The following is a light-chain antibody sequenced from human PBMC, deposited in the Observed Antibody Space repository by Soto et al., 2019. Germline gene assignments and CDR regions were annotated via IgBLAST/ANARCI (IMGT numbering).Light chain of an antibody. J-gene: IGLJ1*01. CDR1: SSDVGGYNY. CDR2: EVS. V-gene: IGLV2-8*01. Sequence: QSALTQPPSASGSPGQSVTISCTGTSSDVGGYNYVSWYQQHPGKAPKLMIYEVSKRPSGVPDRFSGSKSGNTASLTVSGLQADDEADYYCCSLTPSHTYVFGSGTKLTVL. CDR3: CSLTPSHTYV.